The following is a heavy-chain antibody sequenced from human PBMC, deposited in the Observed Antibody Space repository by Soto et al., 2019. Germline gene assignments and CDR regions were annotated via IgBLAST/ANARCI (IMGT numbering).Heavy chain of an antibody. V-gene: IGHV3-33*01. CDR2: IWYDGSNK. CDR1: GFTFSSYG. Sequence: QVQLVESGGGVVQPGRSLRLSCAASGFTFSSYGMHWVRQAPGKGLEWVAVIWYDGSNKYYADSVKGRFTISRDNSKNTLYLQMNSLRAEDTAVYYCARDPYSSSWYNWFDPLGQGTLVTVSS. J-gene: IGHJ5*02. D-gene: IGHD6-13*01. CDR3: ARDPYSSSWYNWFDP.